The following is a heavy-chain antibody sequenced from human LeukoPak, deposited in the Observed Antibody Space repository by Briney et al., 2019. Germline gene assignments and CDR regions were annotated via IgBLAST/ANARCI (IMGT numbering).Heavy chain of an antibody. Sequence: PSETLSLTCAVYGGSFSGYYWSWIRQPPGKGLEWIGEINHSGSTNYNPSLKSRVTISVDTSKNQFSLKLSSVTAADTAVYYCARHEGRNHYYYYYYMDVWGKGTTVTISS. V-gene: IGHV4-34*01. D-gene: IGHD1-14*01. CDR1: GGSFSGYY. CDR2: INHSGST. J-gene: IGHJ6*03. CDR3: ARHEGRNHYYYYYYMDV.